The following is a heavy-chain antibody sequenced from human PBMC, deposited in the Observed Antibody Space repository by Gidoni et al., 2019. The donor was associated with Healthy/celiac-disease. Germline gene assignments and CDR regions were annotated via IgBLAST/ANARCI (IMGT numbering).Heavy chain of an antibody. CDR3: ARSYGSGSYFGY. J-gene: IGHJ4*02. V-gene: IGHV1-46*03. CDR1: GYTFPSYS. CDR2: INPSGGST. D-gene: IGHD3-10*01. Sequence: QVQLVQSGAELTKPGASVKVSCRASGYTFPSYSMHWVRQATGQGLEWMGIINPSGGSTSYAQKFQGRVTMTRDTSTSTVYMELSSLRAEDTAVYYCARSYGSGSYFGYWGQGTLVTVSS.